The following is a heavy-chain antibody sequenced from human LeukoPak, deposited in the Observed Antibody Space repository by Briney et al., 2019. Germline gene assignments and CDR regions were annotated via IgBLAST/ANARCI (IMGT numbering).Heavy chain of an antibody. CDR3: AKTGARHSSSSNFDY. CDR2: ISGSGDRT. J-gene: IGHJ4*02. Sequence: GGSLRLSCAASGFTFSTYAMSWFGQAQRKGLDWSPAISGSGDRTYYADSVKGRFTISRDNSKNTLFLQMNSLRAEDTAVYYCAKTGARHSSSSNFDYWGQGTLVTVSS. CDR1: GFTFSTYA. D-gene: IGHD6-6*01. V-gene: IGHV3-23*01.